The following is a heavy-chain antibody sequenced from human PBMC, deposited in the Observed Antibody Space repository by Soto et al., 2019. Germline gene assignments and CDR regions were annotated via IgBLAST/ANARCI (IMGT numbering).Heavy chain of an antibody. CDR3: ARDQEQWLFYFDY. Sequence: GGSLRLSCAASGFTFSSYAMHWVRQAPGKGLEWVAVISYDGSNKYYADSVKGRFTISRDNSKNTLYLQMNSLRAEDTAVYYCARDQEQWLFYFDYWGQGTLVTVSS. CDR1: GFTFSSYA. J-gene: IGHJ4*02. V-gene: IGHV3-30-3*01. D-gene: IGHD6-19*01. CDR2: ISYDGSNK.